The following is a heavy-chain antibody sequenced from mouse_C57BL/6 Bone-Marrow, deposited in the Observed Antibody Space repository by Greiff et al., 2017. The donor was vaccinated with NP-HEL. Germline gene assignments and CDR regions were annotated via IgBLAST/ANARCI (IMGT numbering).Heavy chain of an antibody. V-gene: IGHV1-82*01. CDR3: APRLYYYGSSYFDY. Sequence: QVQLQQSGPELVKPGASVKISCKASGYAFSSSWMNWVKQRPGKGLEWIGRIYPGDGDTNYNGKFKGKATLTADKSSSTAYMQLSSLTSEDSAVYFGAPRLYYYGSSYFDYWGQGTTLTVSS. J-gene: IGHJ2*01. CDR1: GYAFSSSW. D-gene: IGHD1-1*01. CDR2: IYPGDGDT.